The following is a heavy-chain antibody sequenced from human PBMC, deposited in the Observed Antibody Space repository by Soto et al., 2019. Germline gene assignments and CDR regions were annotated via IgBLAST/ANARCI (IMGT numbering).Heavy chain of an antibody. CDR3: ARDGQSTYYYDSGGYLS. D-gene: IGHD3-22*01. V-gene: IGHV3-11*01. CDR1: GFTFSDYY. J-gene: IGHJ5*02. CDR2: ISSSGSTT. Sequence: PGGSLRLSCAASGFTFSDYYMSWIRQAPGKGLEWISYISSSGSTTYYADSVKGRFTISRDNAKKSLYLQMNSLRAEDSALYYCARDGQSTYYYDSGGYLSWGQGTLVTVSS.